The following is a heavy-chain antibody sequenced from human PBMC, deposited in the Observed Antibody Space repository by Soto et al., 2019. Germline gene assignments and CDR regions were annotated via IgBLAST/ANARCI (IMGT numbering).Heavy chain of an antibody. CDR1: GFTFSSYW. J-gene: IGHJ4*02. CDR2: INPDGSAT. D-gene: IGHD5-18*01. V-gene: IGHV3-74*01. CDR3: GRGGSDSPMAPGY. Sequence: LRLSCAASGFTFSSYWMHWVRQAPGKGLVWVSRINPDGSATNYADSVKGRFTISRDNAKNTLYLQMNSLRAEDTAVFYCGRGGSDSPMAPGYWGQGTLVTVSS.